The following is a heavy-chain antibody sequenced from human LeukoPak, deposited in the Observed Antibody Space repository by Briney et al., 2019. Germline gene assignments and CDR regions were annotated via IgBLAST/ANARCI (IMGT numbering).Heavy chain of an antibody. J-gene: IGHJ3*02. CDR3: ARDSGRNGFDI. Sequence: GGSLRLSCAASGFTFSSYWMHWVRQAPGKGLVWVSRISSDGSRITYVDSVKGRFTISRDNAKKTLDLQMNSLRVEDTAVYFCARDSGRNGFDIWGQGTMVTVSS. CDR1: GFTFSSYW. D-gene: IGHD6-25*01. V-gene: IGHV3-74*01. CDR2: ISSDGSRI.